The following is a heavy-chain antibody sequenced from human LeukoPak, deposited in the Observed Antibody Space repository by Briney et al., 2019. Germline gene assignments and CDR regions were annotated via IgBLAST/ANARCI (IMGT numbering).Heavy chain of an antibody. CDR2: IRSKANSYAT. Sequence: QPGGSLRLSCAASGFTFSGSAMHWVRQASGKGLEWVGRIRSKANSYATAYAASVKGRFTISRDDSKNTAYLQMNSLKTEDTAVYYCAKSARYFDWFWDYWGQGILVTVSS. D-gene: IGHD3-9*01. J-gene: IGHJ4*02. CDR1: GFTFSGSA. CDR3: AKSARYFDWFWDY. V-gene: IGHV3-73*01.